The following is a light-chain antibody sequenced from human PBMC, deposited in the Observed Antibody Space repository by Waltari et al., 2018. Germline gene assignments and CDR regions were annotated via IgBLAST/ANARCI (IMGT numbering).Light chain of an antibody. J-gene: IGLJ3*02. Sequence: NFMLTQPHSGSESPGKTVTISCTRSSGSVASTSVQWHQQRPGSAPTTVIYEDNQRPSRVPDRFSGSIDSSSNSASLTISGLKTEDEADYYCQSYDSSHWVFGGGTKLTVL. V-gene: IGLV6-57*03. CDR1: SGSVASTS. CDR2: EDN. CDR3: QSYDSSHWV.